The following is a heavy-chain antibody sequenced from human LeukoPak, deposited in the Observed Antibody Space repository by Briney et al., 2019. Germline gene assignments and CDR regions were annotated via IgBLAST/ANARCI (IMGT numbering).Heavy chain of an antibody. V-gene: IGHV3-30*02. CDR2: IRYDGSNK. D-gene: IGHD3-10*01. J-gene: IGHJ4*02. Sequence: GGSLRLSCAASGFTFSSYGMHWVRQAPGKGLEWVAFIRYDGSNKYYADSVKGRFTISRDNSKNTLYLQMNSLRAEDTAVYYCAKDYYGSGSPYYFDYWGQGTLVTVSS. CDR3: AKDYYGSGSPYYFDY. CDR1: GFTFSSYG.